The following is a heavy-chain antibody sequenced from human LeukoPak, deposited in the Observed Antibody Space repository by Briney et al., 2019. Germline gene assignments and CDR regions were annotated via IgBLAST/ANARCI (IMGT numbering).Heavy chain of an antibody. CDR2: ISATRGNT. D-gene: IGHD2-2*01. CDR3: AKGSSPTCPCYRDH. V-gene: IGHV3-23*01. CDR1: GFTFSSYS. Sequence: GGSLRLSCAASGFTFSSYSMNWVRQAPGKGLEWVSAISATRGNTYYADSVQGRFSISRDDSKNTLYLQMNSLRAEATAVYYCAKGSSPTCPCYRDHWGQGTLVTVSS. J-gene: IGHJ4*02.